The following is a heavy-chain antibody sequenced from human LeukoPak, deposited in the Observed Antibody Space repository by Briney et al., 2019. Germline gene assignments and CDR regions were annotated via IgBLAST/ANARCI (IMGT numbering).Heavy chain of an antibody. V-gene: IGHV3-30*02. CDR1: GFTFSSYG. Sequence: GGSLRLSCAASGFTFSSYGMHWVRQAPGKGLEWVAFIRYDGSNKYYADSVKGRFTISRDNSKNTLYLQMNSLRAEDTAVYYCARDQDYGDYLDWYFDLWGRGTLVTVSS. J-gene: IGHJ2*01. D-gene: IGHD4-17*01. CDR3: ARDQDYGDYLDWYFDL. CDR2: IRYDGSNK.